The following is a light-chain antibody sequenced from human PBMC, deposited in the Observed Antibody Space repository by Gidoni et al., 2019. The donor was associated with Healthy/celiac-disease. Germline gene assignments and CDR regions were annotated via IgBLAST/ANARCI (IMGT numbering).Light chain of an antibody. CDR3: QQYYSYPFT. CDR1: QGISSY. V-gene: IGKV1-8*01. J-gene: IGKJ3*01. Sequence: AIRMTQSPSSLSASTGDRVTITRRASQGISSYLAWYQQKPGKAPKLLIYAASTLQSGVPSRFSGSGSGTDFTLTISCLQSEDFATYYCQQYYSYPFTFGPGTKVKIK. CDR2: AAS.